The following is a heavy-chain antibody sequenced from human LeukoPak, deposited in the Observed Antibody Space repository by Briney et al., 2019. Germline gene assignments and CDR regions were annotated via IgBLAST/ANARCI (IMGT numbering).Heavy chain of an antibody. D-gene: IGHD4-11*01. CDR3: ANYHTSYSRGRYFDY. J-gene: IGHJ4*02. V-gene: IGHV3-23*01. CDR2: ISGSGGST. CDR1: GFTFSSYA. Sequence: GGSLRLSCAASGFTFSSYAMSWVRQAPGKGLEWVSAISGSGGSTYYADSVKGRFTISRDNSKNTLYLQMNSLRAEDTAVYYCANYHTSYSRGRYFDYWGQGTLVTVSS.